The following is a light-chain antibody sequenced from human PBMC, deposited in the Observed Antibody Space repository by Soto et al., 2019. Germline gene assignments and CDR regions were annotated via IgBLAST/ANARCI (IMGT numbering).Light chain of an antibody. Sequence: EIVLTQSPGTLSLSPGERATLSCRASQSVSSIYLAWYQQKPGQAPRLLIYGASSRATGIPDRFSGSGSGTDCTLTISRLEPEDFAVYYWQQYGSSPPVTFGQGTKVEIK. V-gene: IGKV3-20*01. CDR3: QQYGSSPPVT. CDR1: QSVSSIY. CDR2: GAS. J-gene: IGKJ1*01.